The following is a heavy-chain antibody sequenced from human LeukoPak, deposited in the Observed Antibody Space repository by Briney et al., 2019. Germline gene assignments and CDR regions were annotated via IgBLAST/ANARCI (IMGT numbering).Heavy chain of an antibody. J-gene: IGHJ4*02. CDR1: GFTFGSYW. CDR2: LNSDGSST. CDR3: ARASNRNSINFDY. D-gene: IGHD1-1*01. V-gene: IGHV3-74*01. Sequence: GGSLRLSCAASGFTFGSYWMHWVRQAPGKGLVWVSRLNSDGSSTSYADSVKGRFTISRDNAETTLHLQMNNLSAEDTAVYYCARASNRNSINFDYWGQGALVTVSS.